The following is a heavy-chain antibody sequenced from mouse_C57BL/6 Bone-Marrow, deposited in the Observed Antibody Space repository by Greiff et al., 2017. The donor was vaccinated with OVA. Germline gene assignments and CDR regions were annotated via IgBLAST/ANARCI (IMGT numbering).Heavy chain of an antibody. J-gene: IGHJ2*01. D-gene: IGHD4-1*01. Sequence: VQLQQSGGGLVKPGGSLKLSCAASGFTFSSYAMSWVRQTPEKRLEWVATISDGGSYTYYPDNVKGRFTISRDNAKNNLYLQMSHLKSEDTAMYYCARDRWESLDYWGQGTTLTVSS. CDR1: GFTFSSYA. CDR3: ARDRWESLDY. V-gene: IGHV5-4*01. CDR2: ISDGGSYT.